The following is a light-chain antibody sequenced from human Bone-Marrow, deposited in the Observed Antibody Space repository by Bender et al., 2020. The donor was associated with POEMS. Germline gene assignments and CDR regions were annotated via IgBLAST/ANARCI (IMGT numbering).Light chain of an antibody. V-gene: IGLV3-25*03. J-gene: IGLJ3*02. Sequence: SYELTQPPSVSVSPGQTARITCSGHALPKPYTSWYQQKPGQAPILVMYEDVERPSGIPERFSGSSSGTTVTLTISGVQAEDEADYYCQSTDISHNWLFGGGTKLTVL. CDR3: QSTDISHNWL. CDR1: ALPKPY. CDR2: EDV.